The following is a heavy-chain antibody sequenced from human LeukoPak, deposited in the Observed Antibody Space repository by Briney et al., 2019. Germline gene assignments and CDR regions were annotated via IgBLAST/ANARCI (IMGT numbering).Heavy chain of an antibody. V-gene: IGHV3-23*01. J-gene: IGHJ4*02. CDR3: ARAHDYSKSLDY. Sequence: GGSLRLSCAASGFTFSSYAMSWVRQAPGKGLEWVSAISGSGGSTYYADSVKGRFTISRDNSKNTLYLQMNSLRAEDTAVYYCARAHDYSKSLDYWGQGTLVTVSS. CDR2: ISGSGGST. CDR1: GFTFSSYA. D-gene: IGHD4-11*01.